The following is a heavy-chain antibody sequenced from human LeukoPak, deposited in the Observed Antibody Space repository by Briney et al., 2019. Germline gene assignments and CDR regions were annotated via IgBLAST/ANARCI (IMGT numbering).Heavy chain of an antibody. CDR2: INHSGST. D-gene: IGHD3-22*01. CDR1: GGSFSGYY. CDR3: ARHVYYDSSGYFDY. J-gene: IGHJ4*02. V-gene: IGHV4-34*01. Sequence: SETLSLTCAVYGGSFSGYYWSWIRQPPGKGLEWIGEINHSGSTNYNPSLKSRVTISVDTSKNQFSLKLSSVTAADTAVYYCARHVYYDSSGYFDYWGQGTLVTVSS.